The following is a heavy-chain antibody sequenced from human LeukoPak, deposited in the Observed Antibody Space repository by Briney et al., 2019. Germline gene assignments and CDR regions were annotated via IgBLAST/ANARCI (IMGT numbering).Heavy chain of an antibody. CDR3: ARNGLRYFDWLSESHHLLVISYMDV. CDR2: ISSDGGST. CDR1: GFTLSSYA. D-gene: IGHD3-9*01. Sequence: GGSLRLSCAASGFTLSSYAMHWVRQAPGKGLEYVSAISSDGGSTYYANSVKGRFTISRDNSKNTLYLQMGSLRAEDMAVYYCARNGLRYFDWLSESHHLLVISYMDVWGKGTTVTVSS. V-gene: IGHV3-64*01. J-gene: IGHJ6*03.